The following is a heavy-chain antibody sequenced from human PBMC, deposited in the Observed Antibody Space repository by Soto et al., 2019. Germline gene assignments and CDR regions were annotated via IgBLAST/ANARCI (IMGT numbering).Heavy chain of an antibody. V-gene: IGHV4-59*01. J-gene: IGHJ4*02. CDR1: GGSISSYY. D-gene: IGHD3-22*01. CDR3: ARNLYYDSSGYYPFDY. Sequence: SSETLSLTCTVSGGSISSYYWSWIRQPPGKGLEWIGYIYYSGSTNYNPSLKSRVTISVDTSKNQFSLKLSSVTAADTAVYYCARNLYYDSSGYYPFDYWGQGTLVTVSS. CDR2: IYYSGST.